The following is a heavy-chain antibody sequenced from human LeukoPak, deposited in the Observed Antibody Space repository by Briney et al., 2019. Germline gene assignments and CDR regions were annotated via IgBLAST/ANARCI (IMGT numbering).Heavy chain of an antibody. D-gene: IGHD2-2*01. V-gene: IGHV1-18*01. CDR3: ARDSIVVVPAAYYGMDV. J-gene: IGHJ6*02. CDR1: GYTLTSYG. CDR2: ISAYNGNT. Sequence: ASVKVSCKASGYTLTSYGISLVRQAPGQGLEWMGWISAYNGNTNYAQKLQGRVTMTTDTSTSTAYMELRSLRSDDTAVYYCARDSIVVVPAAYYGMDVWGQGTTVTVSS.